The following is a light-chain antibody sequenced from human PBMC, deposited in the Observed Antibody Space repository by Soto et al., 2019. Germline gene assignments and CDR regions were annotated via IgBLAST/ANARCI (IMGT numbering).Light chain of an antibody. Sequence: EIVLTQSPGTLSLSPGERATLSCRASQSVSSDLAWYQQKFGQAPRLLIYSASLRATGIPDTFSGHGSGTDFTHTISRLEPEDFAVYYCHQYGSSPDTFGQGTKLEIK. CDR3: HQYGSSPDT. CDR2: SAS. V-gene: IGKV3-20*01. J-gene: IGKJ2*01. CDR1: QSVSSD.